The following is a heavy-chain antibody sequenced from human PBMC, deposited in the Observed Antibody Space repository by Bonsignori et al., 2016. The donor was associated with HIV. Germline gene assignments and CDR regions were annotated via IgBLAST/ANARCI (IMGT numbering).Heavy chain of an antibody. J-gene: IGHJ3*02. CDR2: IYHSGNT. V-gene: IGHV4-38-2*01. Sequence: GSLRLSCGVSGYSISSGYYWAWVRQPPGKGLEWIGSIYHSGNTHYNPSLQSRVTISIDTSKNHFSLKLRFVTAADTAAYYCASTKTPIDAFDIRGQGTMVTVSS. D-gene: IGHD2-15*01. CDR1: GYSISSGYY. CDR3: ASTKTPIDAFDI.